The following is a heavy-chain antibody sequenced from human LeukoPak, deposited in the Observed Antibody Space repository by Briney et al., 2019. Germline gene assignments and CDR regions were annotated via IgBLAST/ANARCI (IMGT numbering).Heavy chain of an antibody. V-gene: IGHV1-8*01. CDR2: MNPNSGNT. CDR3: ARSTVAGGENDY. D-gene: IGHD6-19*01. Sequence: ASVKVSCKASGYTFTSYDINWVRQATGQGLEWMGWMNPNSGNTGYAQKFQGRVTMTRNTSISTAYMELSSLRSDDTAVYYCARSTVAGGENDYWGQGTLVTVSS. CDR1: GYTFTSYD. J-gene: IGHJ4*02.